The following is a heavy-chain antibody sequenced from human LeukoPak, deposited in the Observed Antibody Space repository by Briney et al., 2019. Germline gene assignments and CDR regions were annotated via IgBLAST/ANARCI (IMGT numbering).Heavy chain of an antibody. CDR1: GFTFSSYA. D-gene: IGHD3-22*01. Sequence: PGGSLRLSCAASGFTFSSYAMSWVRQAPGKGLEWVSSISGSGGSTYYADSVKGRFTISRDNAKNSLYLQMNSLRAEDTAVYYCAREYYYDSSGPSAYRGQGTLVTVSS. V-gene: IGHV3-23*01. J-gene: IGHJ4*02. CDR3: AREYYYDSSGPSAY. CDR2: ISGSGGST.